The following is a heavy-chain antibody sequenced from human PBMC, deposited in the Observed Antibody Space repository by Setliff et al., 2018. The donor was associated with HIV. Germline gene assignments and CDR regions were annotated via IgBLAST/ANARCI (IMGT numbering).Heavy chain of an antibody. Sequence: GASVKVSCKASEYTFTLYGIHWVRQAPGQRPEWVGWINAGNGDTEYSQKFQGRVTITRDTSASTAYMELRRLKSDDAAVYYCARGRTNSSYYNFWSAYSSTMDVWGHGTTVTVSS. V-gene: IGHV1-3*01. J-gene: IGHJ6*02. CDR3: ARGRTNSSYYNFWSAYSSTMDV. D-gene: IGHD3-3*01. CDR2: INAGNGDT. CDR1: EYTFTLYG.